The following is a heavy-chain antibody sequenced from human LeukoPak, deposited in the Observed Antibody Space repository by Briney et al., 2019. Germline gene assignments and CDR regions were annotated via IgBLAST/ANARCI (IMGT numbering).Heavy chain of an antibody. CDR2: IIPILGIA. CDR3: ARGPGIAAAVRWFDP. CDR1: GGTFSSYA. V-gene: IGHV1-69*04. Sequence: SVKVSCKASGGTFSSYAISWVRQAPGQGLEWMGRIIPILGIANYAQKFQGRVTITADKSTSTAYMELSSLRSEDTAVYYGARGPGIAAAVRWFDPWGQGTLVTVSS. D-gene: IGHD6-13*01. J-gene: IGHJ5*02.